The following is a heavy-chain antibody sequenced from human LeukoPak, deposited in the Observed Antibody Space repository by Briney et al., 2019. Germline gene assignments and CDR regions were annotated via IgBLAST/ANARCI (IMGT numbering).Heavy chain of an antibody. Sequence: NSSETLSLTCTVSGGSISSGSYYWSWIRQPAGKGLEWIGRIYTSGSTNYNPSLKSRVTISVDTSKNQFSLKLSSVTAADTAVYYCARDSVVVPAADNWFDPWGQGTPVTVSS. CDR2: IYTSGST. D-gene: IGHD2-2*01. V-gene: IGHV4-61*02. CDR1: GGSISSGSYY. J-gene: IGHJ5*02. CDR3: ARDSVVVPAADNWFDP.